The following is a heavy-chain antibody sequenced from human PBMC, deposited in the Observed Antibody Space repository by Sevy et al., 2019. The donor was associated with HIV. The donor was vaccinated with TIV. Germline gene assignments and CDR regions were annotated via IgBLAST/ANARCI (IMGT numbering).Heavy chain of an antibody. Sequence: GGSLRLSCTASGFTFGDYAMSWLRQAPGKGLEWVGFIKSKTYGGTTEYAASVRGRFTISRDDSKSIAYLQVSSLKTEDTAVYYCSRAQGTISPYNYFGMDVWGQGTTVTVSS. V-gene: IGHV3-49*03. CDR3: SRAQGTISPYNYFGMDV. D-gene: IGHD3-3*01. CDR1: GFTFGDYA. CDR2: IKSKTYGGTT. J-gene: IGHJ6*02.